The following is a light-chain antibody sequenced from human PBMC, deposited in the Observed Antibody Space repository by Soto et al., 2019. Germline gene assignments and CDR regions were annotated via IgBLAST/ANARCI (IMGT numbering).Light chain of an antibody. CDR2: GAS. J-gene: IGKJ1*01. Sequence: DIVMTQSPSTPSVAPGERVTFSCRASQGVSRKLAWYQHKPGQAPRLLIYGASTRATGTPARFSGSGSGTEFTLTISSLQSEDFAVYYCQQYNNWWTFGQGTKVDIK. CDR3: QQYNNWWT. CDR1: QGVSRK. V-gene: IGKV3-15*01.